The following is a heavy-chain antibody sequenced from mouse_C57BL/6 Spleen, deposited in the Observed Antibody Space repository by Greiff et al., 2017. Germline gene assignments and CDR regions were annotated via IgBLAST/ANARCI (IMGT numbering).Heavy chain of an antibody. V-gene: IGHV1-55*01. Sequence: VKLQESGAELVKPGASVKMSCKASGYTFTSYWITWVKPRPGQGLEWIGDIYPGSGSTNYNEKFKSKAKLTVDTSSSTAYMQLSSLTSEDSAVYYCAISYDYQDYWGQGTTLTVSS. D-gene: IGHD2-4*01. CDR1: GYTFTSYW. CDR2: IYPGSGST. CDR3: AISYDYQDY. J-gene: IGHJ2*01.